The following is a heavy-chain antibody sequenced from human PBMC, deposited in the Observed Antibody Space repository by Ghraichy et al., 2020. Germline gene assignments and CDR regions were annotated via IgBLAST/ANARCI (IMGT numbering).Heavy chain of an antibody. V-gene: IGHV4-34*01. CDR2: INHSGST. J-gene: IGHJ4*02. Sequence: SQTLSLTCAVYGGSFSGYYWSWIRQPPGKGLEWIGEINHSGSTNYNPSLKSRVTISVDTSKNQFSLKLSSVTAADTAVYYCAQRAGGTRDYWGQGTLVTVSS. CDR3: AQRAGGTRDY. D-gene: IGHD2-15*01. CDR1: GGSFSGYY.